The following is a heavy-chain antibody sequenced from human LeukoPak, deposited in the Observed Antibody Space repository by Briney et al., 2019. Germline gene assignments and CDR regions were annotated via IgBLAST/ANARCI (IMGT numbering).Heavy chain of an antibody. CDR1: GFTFSSYS. CDR2: IRYDGSNK. J-gene: IGHJ4*02. V-gene: IGHV3-30*02. CDR3: AKDRGTIAAAGTLDY. D-gene: IGHD6-13*01. Sequence: GGSLRLSCAASGFTFSSYSMNWVRQAPGKGLEWVAFIRYDGSNKYYADSVKGRFTISRDNSKNTLYLQMNSLRAEDTAVYYCAKDRGTIAAAGTLDYWGQGTLVTVSS.